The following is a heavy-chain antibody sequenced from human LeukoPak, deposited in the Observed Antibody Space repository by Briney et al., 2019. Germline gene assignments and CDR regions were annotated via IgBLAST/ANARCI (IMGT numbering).Heavy chain of an antibody. V-gene: IGHV1-69*04. CDR2: IIPILGIA. CDR1: GGTFSSYA. D-gene: IGHD6-19*01. J-gene: IGHJ4*02. Sequence: ASVKVSCKASGGTFSSYAISWVRQAPGQGFEWMGRIIPILGIANYAQKFQGRVTITADKSTSTAYMELSSLRSEDTAVYYCARIPAYSSGWHFGDYWGQGTLVTVSS. CDR3: ARIPAYSSGWHFGDY.